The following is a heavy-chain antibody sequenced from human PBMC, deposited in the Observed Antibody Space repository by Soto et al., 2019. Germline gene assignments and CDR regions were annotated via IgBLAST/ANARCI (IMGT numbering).Heavy chain of an antibody. Sequence: PSETLSLTCTVSCGSISSYYWSWIRQPPGKGLEWIGYIYYSGITNYNPSLKSRVTISIDTSKNHFSLKLTSVTAADTALYYCVRYSRTAAAGFDYWGRGALVTVSS. V-gene: IGHV4-59*01. CDR3: VRYSRTAAAGFDY. J-gene: IGHJ4*02. CDR2: IYYSGIT. CDR1: CGSISSYY. D-gene: IGHD6-13*01.